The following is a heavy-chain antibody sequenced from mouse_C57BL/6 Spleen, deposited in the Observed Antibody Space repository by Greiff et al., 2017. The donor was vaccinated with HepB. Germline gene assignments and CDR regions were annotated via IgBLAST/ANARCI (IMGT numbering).Heavy chain of an antibody. J-gene: IGHJ3*01. D-gene: IGHD2-4*01. CDR2: IDPETGGT. CDR3: TATMITTRTWFAY. Sequence: QVHVKQSGAELVRPGASVTLSCKASGYTFTDYEMHWVKQTPVHGLEWIGAIDPETGGTAYNQKFKGKAILTADKSSSTAYMELRSLTSEDSAVYYCTATMITTRTWFAYWGQGTLVTVSA. CDR1: GYTFTDYE. V-gene: IGHV1-15*01.